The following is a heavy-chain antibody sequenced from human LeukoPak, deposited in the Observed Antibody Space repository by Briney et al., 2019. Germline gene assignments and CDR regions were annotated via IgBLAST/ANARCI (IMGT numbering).Heavy chain of an antibody. Sequence: GGSLRLSCAASGFTFSSYSMNWVRQAPGKGLEWVPSISSSSSYIYYADSVKGRFTISRDNAKNSLYLQMNSLRAEDTAVYHCARDRSSRYYYDSSGYCVYWGQGTLVTVSS. J-gene: IGHJ4*02. CDR3: ARDRSSRYYYDSSGYCVY. D-gene: IGHD3-22*01. V-gene: IGHV3-21*01. CDR2: ISSSSSYI. CDR1: GFTFSSYS.